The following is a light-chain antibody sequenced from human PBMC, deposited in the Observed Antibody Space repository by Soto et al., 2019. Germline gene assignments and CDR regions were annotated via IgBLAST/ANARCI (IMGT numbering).Light chain of an antibody. CDR3: QVWDSSSDHFV. J-gene: IGLJ1*01. CDR2: GDS. Sequence: SYVLTQPPSVSVAPGQTARITCEGNNIGSKSVHWYQQKPGQAPVLVVYGDSDRPSGTPERFSGSDSGNTATLTIGGVEAGDEADYYCQVWDSSSDHFVFGTGTKLTVL. CDR1: NIGSKS. V-gene: IGLV3-21*02.